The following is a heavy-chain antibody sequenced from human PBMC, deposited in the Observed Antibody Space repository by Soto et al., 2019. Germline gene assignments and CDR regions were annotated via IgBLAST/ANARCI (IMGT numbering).Heavy chain of an antibody. Sequence: QLQLQESGSGLVKPSQTLSLTCAVSGGSISSGGYSWSWIRQPPGKGLEWIGYIYHSGSTYYNPSLKSRVTISVDRSKNQFSLKLSSVTAADTAVYYCARGGYYDSSGYYYGAFDIWGQGTMVTVSS. J-gene: IGHJ3*02. CDR1: GGSISSGGYS. D-gene: IGHD3-22*01. CDR3: ARGGYYDSSGYYYGAFDI. V-gene: IGHV4-30-2*01. CDR2: IYHSGST.